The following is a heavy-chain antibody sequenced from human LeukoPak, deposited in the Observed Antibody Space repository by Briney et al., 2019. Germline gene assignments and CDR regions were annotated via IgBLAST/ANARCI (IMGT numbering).Heavy chain of an antibody. CDR1: GFTFRTYE. CDR3: ARELRYFDWLPTLDY. D-gene: IGHD3-9*01. V-gene: IGHV3-48*03. J-gene: IGHJ4*02. Sequence: GGSLRLSCAASGFTFRTYEMNWVRQAPGKGVEWVSYISTSGSTIYYADSVKGRFTISRDNAKNSLYLQMNSLRAEDTAVYYCARELRYFDWLPTLDYWGQGTLVTVSS. CDR2: ISTSGSTI.